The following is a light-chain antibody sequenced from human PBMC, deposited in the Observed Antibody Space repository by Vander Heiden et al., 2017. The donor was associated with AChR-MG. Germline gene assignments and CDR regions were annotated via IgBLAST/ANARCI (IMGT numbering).Light chain of an antibody. J-gene: IGKJ5*01. Sequence: DIQMTQSPSSLSASVGDRVTITCRASQNIASYLNWYQQKPGKAPKLLIYAASSLQSGVPSRFSGSGSGTDFTLTISSLQPEDFATYYCLQSSITPLAFGQGTRLEIK. CDR2: AAS. V-gene: IGKV1-39*01. CDR1: QNIASY. CDR3: LQSSITPLA.